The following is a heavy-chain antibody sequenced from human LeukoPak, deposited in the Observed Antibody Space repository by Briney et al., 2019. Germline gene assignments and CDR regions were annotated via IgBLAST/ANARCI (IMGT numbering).Heavy chain of an antibody. CDR1: GGSFSGYY. CDR2: INHSGST. D-gene: IGHD2-2*01. CDR3: ARPRSRRYCSSTSCYAISAFDI. J-gene: IGHJ3*02. V-gene: IGHV4-34*01. Sequence: SETLSLTCAVYGGSFSGYYWSWIRQPPGKGLEWIGEINHSGSTHYNPSLKSRVTISVDTSKNQFSLKLSSVTAADTAVYYCARPRSRRYCSSTSCYAISAFDIWGQGTMVTVSS.